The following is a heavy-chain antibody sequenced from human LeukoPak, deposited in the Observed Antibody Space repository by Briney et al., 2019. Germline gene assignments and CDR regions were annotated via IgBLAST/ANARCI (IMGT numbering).Heavy chain of an antibody. CDR3: ARGEYYYDGGY. J-gene: IGHJ4*02. D-gene: IGHD3-22*01. Sequence: GGSLRLSCAASGLTFTNYWMSWVRQAPGKGLEWVANIKQDGSEKHYVDSVKGRFTISRDNAKNSLFLQTNSLRAEDTAVYYCARGEYYYDGGYWGQGTLVTVSS. V-gene: IGHV3-7*04. CDR1: GLTFTNYW. CDR2: IKQDGSEK.